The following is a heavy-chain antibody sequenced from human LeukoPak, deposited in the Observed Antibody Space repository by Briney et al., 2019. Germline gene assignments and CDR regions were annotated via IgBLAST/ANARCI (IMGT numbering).Heavy chain of an antibody. V-gene: IGHV4-34*01. Sequence: SETPSLTCAVYGGSFSGYYWSWIRQPPGKGLEWIGEINHSGSTNYNPSLKSRVTISVDTSKNQFSLKLSSVTAADTAVYYCARGRYDFWSGYSTASYWFDPWGQGTLVTVSS. CDR3: ARGRYDFWSGYSTASYWFDP. D-gene: IGHD3-3*01. CDR1: GGSFSGYY. J-gene: IGHJ5*02. CDR2: INHSGST.